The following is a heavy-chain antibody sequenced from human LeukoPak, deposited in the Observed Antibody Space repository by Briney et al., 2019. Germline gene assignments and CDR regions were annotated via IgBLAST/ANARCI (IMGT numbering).Heavy chain of an antibody. D-gene: IGHD3-10*01. CDR1: GFTFSNYQ. CDR3: AREETRITMLRGVTYFEY. J-gene: IGHJ4*02. CDR2: ISSSGTTI. V-gene: IGHV3-48*03. Sequence: GGSLRLSCVASGFTFSNYQMNWVRQAPGRGLEWVSYISSSGTTIYYADSVRGRFTISRDNAKNSLYLQMSSLRAEDTALYYCAREETRITMLRGVTYFEYWGQGTLVTVSS.